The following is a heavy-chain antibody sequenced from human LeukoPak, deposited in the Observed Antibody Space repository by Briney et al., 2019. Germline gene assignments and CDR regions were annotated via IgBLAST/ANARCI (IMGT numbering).Heavy chain of an antibody. CDR1: GFTFSSNY. CDR2: ICSAGST. Sequence: GGSLRLSCAASGFTFSSNYMRWVRHGPGKGLEWVSVICSAGSTYYPDSVKGRFTISRDNSKNTLYLQMNSLRAEHTAVYYCVRGRDGGYVQPGSTFSVWGRETMATVSS. D-gene: IGHD3-10*02. J-gene: IGHJ3*01. CDR3: VRGRDGGYVQPGSTFSV. V-gene: IGHV3-53*01.